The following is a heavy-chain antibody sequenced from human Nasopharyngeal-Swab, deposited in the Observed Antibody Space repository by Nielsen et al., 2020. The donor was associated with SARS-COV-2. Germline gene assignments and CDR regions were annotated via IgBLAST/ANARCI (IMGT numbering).Heavy chain of an antibody. CDR2: ISSSSSYI. D-gene: IGHD3-10*01. CDR1: GFTFSSYS. J-gene: IGHJ4*02. CDR3: ARGMYTSGSYGGG. V-gene: IGHV3-21*01. Sequence: GGSLRLSCAASGFTFSSYSMNWVRQAPGKGLEWVSSISSSSSYIYYADSVKGRFTMSRDNAKNSLYLQMNSLRVEDTAVYYCARGMYTSGSYGGGWGQGTLVTVSS.